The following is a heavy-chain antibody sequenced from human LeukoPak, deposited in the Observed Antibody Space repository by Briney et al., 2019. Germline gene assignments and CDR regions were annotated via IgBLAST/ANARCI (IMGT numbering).Heavy chain of an antibody. Sequence: PSETLSLTCTVSGGSISSGGYYWSWIRQHPGKGLEWIGYIYYSGSTYYNPSLESRVTISVDTSKNQFSLKLSSVTAADTAVYYCARGSVVVPAAIDYWGQGTLVTVSS. D-gene: IGHD2-2*01. CDR3: ARGSVVVPAAIDY. CDR2: IYYSGST. V-gene: IGHV4-31*03. J-gene: IGHJ4*02. CDR1: GGSISSGGYY.